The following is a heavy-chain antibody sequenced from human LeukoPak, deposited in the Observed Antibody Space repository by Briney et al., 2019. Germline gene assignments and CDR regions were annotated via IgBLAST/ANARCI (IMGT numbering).Heavy chain of an antibody. Sequence: SETLSLTCAVYGGSFSGYYWSWIRQPPGKGLEWIGEINHSGSTNYNPSLKSRVTISVDTSKNQFALKLSSVTAADTAVYYCARAYSSSWIDYWGQGTLVTVSS. CDR3: ARAYSSSWIDY. V-gene: IGHV4-34*01. J-gene: IGHJ4*02. D-gene: IGHD6-13*01. CDR2: INHSGST. CDR1: GGSFSGYY.